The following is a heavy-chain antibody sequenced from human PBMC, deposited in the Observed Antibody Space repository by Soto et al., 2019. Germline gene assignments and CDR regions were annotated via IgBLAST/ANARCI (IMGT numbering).Heavy chain of an antibody. Sequence: ASVKVSCNASGYTFTSYGISLVRQAPGQGLEWMGWISAYNGNTNYAQKLQGRVTMTTDTSTSTAYMELRSLRSDDTAVYYCARGKSWSGYDFDFDYWGQGTLVTVSS. V-gene: IGHV1-18*01. D-gene: IGHD5-12*01. J-gene: IGHJ4*02. CDR3: ARGKSWSGYDFDFDY. CDR2: ISAYNGNT. CDR1: GYTFTSYG.